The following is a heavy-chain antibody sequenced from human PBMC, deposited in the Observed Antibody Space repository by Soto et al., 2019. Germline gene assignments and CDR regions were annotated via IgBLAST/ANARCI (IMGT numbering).Heavy chain of an antibody. V-gene: IGHV4-59*01. CDR3: ARDLWGYCGTDCYPLDV. CDR1: XXSIXRYY. D-gene: IGHD2-21*02. J-gene: IGHJ6*01. CDR2: MYNTGST. Sequence: QVQLQESGPGLVXXSXXXSLTCTVXXXSIXRYYWSWIRQPPGKGLEWIGYMYNTGSTVYNPPFKSRVTISVDTSKNQFSLKLNSVTAADTAVYYCARDLWGYCGTDCYPLDVW.